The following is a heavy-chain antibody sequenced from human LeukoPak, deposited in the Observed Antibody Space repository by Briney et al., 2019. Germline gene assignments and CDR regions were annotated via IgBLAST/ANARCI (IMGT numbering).Heavy chain of an antibody. J-gene: IGHJ4*02. CDR1: GFTFSSYS. V-gene: IGHV3-21*01. CDR3: ARDLLMGILDY. Sequence: PGGSLRLSCAASGFTFSSYSMNWVRQAPGKGLEWVSSISSSSSYKYYADSVKGRFTISRDNAKNSLYLQMNSLRAEDTAVYYCARDLLMGILDYWGQGTLVTVSS. CDR2: ISSSSSYK. D-gene: IGHD2-8*01.